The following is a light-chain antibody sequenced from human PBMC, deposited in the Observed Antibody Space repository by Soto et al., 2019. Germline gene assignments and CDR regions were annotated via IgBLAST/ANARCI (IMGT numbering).Light chain of an antibody. CDR1: SSDVGSYNL. Sequence: QSVLTQPASVSGSPGQSITISCTGTSSDVGSYNLVSWYQQHPGKAPKLMIYEGSKRPSGVSNRFSGSKSGNTASLTISGLQAEDEADYYCCSYACSSTFHVVFGGGTKVTVL. V-gene: IGLV2-23*03. CDR2: EGS. J-gene: IGLJ2*01. CDR3: CSYACSSTFHVV.